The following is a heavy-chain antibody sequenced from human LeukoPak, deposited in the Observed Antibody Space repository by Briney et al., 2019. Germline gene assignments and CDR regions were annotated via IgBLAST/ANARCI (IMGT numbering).Heavy chain of an antibody. CDR2: INPSGGST. J-gene: IGHJ4*02. CDR1: GYTFTSYY. V-gene: IGHV1-46*01. CDR3: ARDYSGYDGSLGNFDY. Sequence: ASVKVSCKASGYTFTSYYMHWVRQAPGQGLEWMGIINPSGGSTSYAQKFQGRVTMTRDTSTSTVYMELSSLRSDDTAVYYCARDYSGYDGSLGNFDYWGQGTLVTVSS. D-gene: IGHD5-12*01.